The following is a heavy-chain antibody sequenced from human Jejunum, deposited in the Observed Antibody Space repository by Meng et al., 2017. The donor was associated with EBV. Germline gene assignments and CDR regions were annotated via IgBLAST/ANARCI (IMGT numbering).Heavy chain of an antibody. V-gene: IGHV4-34*02. CDR2: VHFSGIT. CDR3: ARRTGDYVVGY. CDR1: GGSFSGYY. D-gene: IGHD2-8*02. Sequence: QWQVQQWGAGLVRPTETLSLTCAVSGGSFSGYYWSWVRQPPGRGLEYIGEVHFSGITNYTPSLKSRVTVSVDASKTQFSLRLTSVTAADTAVYYCARRTGDYVVGYWGQGTLVTVSS. J-gene: IGHJ4*02.